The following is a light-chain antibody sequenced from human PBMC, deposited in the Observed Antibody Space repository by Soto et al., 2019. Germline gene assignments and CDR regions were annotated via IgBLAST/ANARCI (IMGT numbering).Light chain of an antibody. CDR2: DAS. CDR3: QQYSSSPLT. J-gene: IGKJ4*01. CDR1: QSVRSSH. Sequence: EIVLTQSPGTLSLSLGERATLSCRSSQSVRSSHLAWYQQMPGQAPRLLIYDASSRATGIPDRFSGSGSGTDFTLTISRLEPEDFAVYYCQQYSSSPLTFGGGTKVDIK. V-gene: IGKV3-20*01.